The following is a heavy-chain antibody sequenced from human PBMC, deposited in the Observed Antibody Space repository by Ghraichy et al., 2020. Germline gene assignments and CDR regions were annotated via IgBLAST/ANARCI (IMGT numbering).Heavy chain of an antibody. D-gene: IGHD1-26*01. CDR2: IDSGGATT. V-gene: IGHV3-23*01. CDR1: GFTFRVYA. Sequence: LSLTCAASGFTFRVYAMSWVRQAPGKGLEWVSSIDSGGATTHYADSVRGRFTISRDNSKNTLYLQLNSLRAEDTAVYYCAKGGVGATRRDFDYWGQGTLVTVSS. CDR3: AKGGVGATRRDFDY. J-gene: IGHJ4*02.